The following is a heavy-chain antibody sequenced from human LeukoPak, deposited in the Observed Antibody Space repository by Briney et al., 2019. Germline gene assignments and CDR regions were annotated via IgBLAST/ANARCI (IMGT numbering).Heavy chain of an antibody. V-gene: IGHV3-21*01. CDR1: GLTFSSYG. D-gene: IGHD6-6*01. CDR3: ARDSIAARPVDY. J-gene: IGHJ4*02. Sequence: GGSLRLSCAASGLTFSSYGMNWVRQAPGKGLEWVSSISSSSSYIYYADSVKGRFTISRDNARNSLYLQMNSLRAEDTAVYYCARDSIAARPVDYWGQGTLVTVSS. CDR2: ISSSSSYI.